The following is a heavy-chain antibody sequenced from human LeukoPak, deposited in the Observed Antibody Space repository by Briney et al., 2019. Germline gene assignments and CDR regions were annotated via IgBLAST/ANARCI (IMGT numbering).Heavy chain of an antibody. V-gene: IGHV4-4*07. D-gene: IGHD3-22*01. CDR3: ARGTDYYNSCGYHCIRAFDI. CDR1: GGSMCSYS. Sequence: SETLSLTCTASGGSMCSYSWTWIRQPAGKGLEWIGRISTSGTTNYNPSLKSRVTMSIDTSKNQFSLRLTSVTAADTAAYYCARGTDYYNSCGYHCIRAFDIWGQGTMVTVSS. CDR2: ISTSGTT. J-gene: IGHJ3*02.